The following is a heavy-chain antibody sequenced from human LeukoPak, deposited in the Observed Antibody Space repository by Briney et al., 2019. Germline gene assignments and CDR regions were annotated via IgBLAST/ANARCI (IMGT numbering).Heavy chain of an antibody. D-gene: IGHD2-15*01. V-gene: IGHV3-23*01. J-gene: IGHJ5*02. CDR3: ASLTPLGYCSGGSCYTWFDP. CDR1: GFTFSSYA. CDR2: ISGSGGST. Sequence: QPGGSLRLSCAASGFTFSSYAMSWVRQAPGKGLEWVSAISGSGGSTYYADSVKGRFTISRDNSKNTLYLQMNSLRAEDTAVYYCASLTPLGYCSGGSCYTWFDPWGQGNLVTVSS.